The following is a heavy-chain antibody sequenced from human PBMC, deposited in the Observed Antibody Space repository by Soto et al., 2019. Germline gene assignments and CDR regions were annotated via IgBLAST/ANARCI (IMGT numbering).Heavy chain of an antibody. J-gene: IGHJ4*02. D-gene: IGHD5-12*01. CDR1: GFTFDDYA. CDR2: ISWNSGSI. V-gene: IGHV3-9*01. Sequence: ESGGGLVQPGRSLRLSCAASGFTFDDYAMHWVRQAPGKGLEWVSGISWNSGSIGYADSVKGRFTISRDNAKNSLYLQMNSLRAEDTALYYCAKDRVGYSGYDFDYWGQGTLVTVSS. CDR3: AKDRVGYSGYDFDY.